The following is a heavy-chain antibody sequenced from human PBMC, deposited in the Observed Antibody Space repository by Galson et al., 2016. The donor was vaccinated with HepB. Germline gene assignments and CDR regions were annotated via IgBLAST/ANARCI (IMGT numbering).Heavy chain of an antibody. CDR2: FVLAGAP. CDR1: GFPFSSSD. V-gene: IGHV3-13*05. J-gene: IGHJ4*02. Sequence: SLRLSCEASGFPFSSSDMHWVRQAPGKGLEWVSAFVLAGAPSSPVSVKGRFTISRENAPTSLALQMNSRRAEDTAVYYCARAYHPYDSSGYHFDFWGQGTLVTVSS. D-gene: IGHD3-22*01. CDR3: ARAYHPYDSSGYHFDF.